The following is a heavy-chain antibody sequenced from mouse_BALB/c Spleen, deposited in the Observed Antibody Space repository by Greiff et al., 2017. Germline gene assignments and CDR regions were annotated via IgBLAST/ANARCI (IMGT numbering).Heavy chain of an antibody. CDR3: ARDGYGNYGYFDV. CDR2: IRNKANGYTT. V-gene: IGHV7-3*02. CDR1: GFTFTDYY. J-gene: IGHJ1*01. Sequence: DVKLVESGGGLVQPGGSLRLSCATSGFTFTDYYMSWVRQPPGKALEWLGFIRNKANGYTTEYSASVKGRFTIFRDNSQSILYLQMNTLRAEDSATYYCARDGYGNYGYFDVWGAGTTVTVSS. D-gene: IGHD2-10*02.